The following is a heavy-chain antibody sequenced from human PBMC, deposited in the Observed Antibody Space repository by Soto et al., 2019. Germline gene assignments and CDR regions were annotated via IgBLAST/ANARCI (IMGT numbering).Heavy chain of an antibody. J-gene: IGHJ4*02. V-gene: IGHV3-23*01. CDR3: AKERARGYCDFWSGYPIDY. Sequence: EVQLLESGGGLVQPGGSLRLSCAASGFTFSSYAMSWVRQAPGKGLEWVSAISGSGGSTYYADSVKGRFTISRDNSKNTLYLQMNSLRAEDTAVYYCAKERARGYCDFWSGYPIDYWGQGTLVTVSS. CDR2: ISGSGGST. CDR1: GFTFSSYA. D-gene: IGHD3-3*01.